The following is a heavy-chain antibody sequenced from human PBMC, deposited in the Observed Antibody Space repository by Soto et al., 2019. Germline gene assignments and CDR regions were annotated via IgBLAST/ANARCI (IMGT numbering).Heavy chain of an antibody. J-gene: IGHJ6*02. D-gene: IGHD6-13*01. V-gene: IGHV3-64D*06. CDR3: VKGVNPNYYYYYGMDV. CDR1: GFTFSSYA. CDR2: ISSNGGST. Sequence: PGGSLRLSCSASGFTFSSYAMHWVRQAPGKGLEYVSAISSNGGSTYYADSVKSRFTISRDNSKNTLYLQMSSLRAEDTAVYYCVKGVNPNYYYYYGMDVWGQGTTVTVSS.